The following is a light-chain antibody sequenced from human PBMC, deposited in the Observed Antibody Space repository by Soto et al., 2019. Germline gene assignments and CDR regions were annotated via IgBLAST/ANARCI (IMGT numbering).Light chain of an antibody. CDR3: QQYNNWPWT. CDR1: QSVSSN. J-gene: IGKJ1*01. CDR2: GAY. V-gene: IGKV3-15*01. Sequence: IVMTQSPATRSVSPGERVTLSRRASQSVSSNLAWYQQKVGQAPRLLIYGAYTRATGITARFSGSGSGTEFTLTISSLQSEDFAVYYRQQYNNWPWTVGPGTQVDIK.